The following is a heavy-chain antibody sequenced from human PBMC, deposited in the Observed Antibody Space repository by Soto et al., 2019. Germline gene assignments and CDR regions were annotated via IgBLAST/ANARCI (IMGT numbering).Heavy chain of an antibody. V-gene: IGHV3-23*01. D-gene: IGHD2-2*01. Sequence: GGSLRLSCAASGFTFSSYAMSWVRQAPGKGLEWVSAISGSGGSTYYADSVKGRFTISRDNSKNTLYVQMSSLRAEDTAVYYCVKDPKYQSRTWGQGTLGTVSS. J-gene: IGHJ5*02. CDR1: GFTFSSYA. CDR3: VKDPKYQSRT. CDR2: ISGSGGST.